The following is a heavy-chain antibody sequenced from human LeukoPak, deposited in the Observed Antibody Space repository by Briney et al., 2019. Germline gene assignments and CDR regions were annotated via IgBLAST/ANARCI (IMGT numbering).Heavy chain of an antibody. CDR1: GGTFSSYT. CDR3: ARVDCSSTSCYSFDY. D-gene: IGHD2-2*01. CDR2: IIPILGIA. J-gene: IGHJ4*02. Sequence: SVKVSCEASGGTFSSYTISWVRQAPGQGLEWMGRIIPILGIANYAQKFQGRVTITADKSTSTAYMELSSLRSEDTAVYYCARVDCSSTSCYSFDYWGQGTLVTVSS. V-gene: IGHV1-69*02.